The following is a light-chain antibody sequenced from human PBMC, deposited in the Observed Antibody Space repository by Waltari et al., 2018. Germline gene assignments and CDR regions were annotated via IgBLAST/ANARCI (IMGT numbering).Light chain of an antibody. CDR1: QSVSSD. CDR2: DAS. V-gene: IGKV3-15*01. Sequence: EIVMPQSPATLSVSPGATATLSCRASQSVSSDLAWYQQKPGQTPRLLIYDASTRATGIPARFSGSGSGTEFTLTISSLQSEDFAVYYCQHYNNWPLAFGGGTKVEIK. CDR3: QHYNNWPLA. J-gene: IGKJ4*01.